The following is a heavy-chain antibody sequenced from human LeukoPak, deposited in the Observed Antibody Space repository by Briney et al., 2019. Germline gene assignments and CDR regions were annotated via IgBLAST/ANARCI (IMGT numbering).Heavy chain of an antibody. D-gene: IGHD1-1*01. V-gene: IGHV4-59*01. J-gene: IGHJ4*02. Sequence: PSETLSLTCTVSGGSISSYYWSWIRQPPGKGLEYIGYIYYSGSTNYNPSLKSRVTISVDTSRNQFSLKLSSVTAADTAVYYCARHTTTPDSYLAYWGQGTLVTVSS. CDR2: IYYSGST. CDR1: GGSISSYY. CDR3: ARHTTTPDSYLAY.